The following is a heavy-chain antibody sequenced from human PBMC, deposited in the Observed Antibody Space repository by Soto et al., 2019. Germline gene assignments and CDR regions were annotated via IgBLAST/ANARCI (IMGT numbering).Heavy chain of an antibody. CDR3: ARILTRYSDTFGY. D-gene: IGHD6-13*01. J-gene: IGHJ4*02. Sequence: GASVKVSCKASGYTFTSYAMQWVRQAPGQRLEWMGWINAGNGNTKYSQKFQGRVTMTRNTSISTAYMELSSLRSEDTAVYYCARILTRYSDTFGYWGQGTLVTVSS. V-gene: IGHV1-3*01. CDR1: GYTFTSYA. CDR2: INAGNGNT.